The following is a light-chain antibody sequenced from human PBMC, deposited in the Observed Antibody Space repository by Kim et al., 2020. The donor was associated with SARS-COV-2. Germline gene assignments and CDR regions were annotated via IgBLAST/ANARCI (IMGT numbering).Light chain of an antibody. J-gene: IGKJ4*01. CDR1: QSLLHTNGYTY. V-gene: IGKV2-28*01. Sequence: PASISCRSSQSLLHTNGYTYVDWYLQKPGQSPQLLIYLVSSRASGVPDRFSGSGSGTYFTLQISRVEAEDVGVYYCMQGLQVPLTFGGGTKVDIK. CDR2: LVS. CDR3: MQGLQVPLT.